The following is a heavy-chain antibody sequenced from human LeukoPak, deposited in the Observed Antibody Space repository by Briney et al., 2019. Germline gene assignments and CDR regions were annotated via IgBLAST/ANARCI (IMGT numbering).Heavy chain of an antibody. Sequence: PGGSLRLSCAGSGFIFNNYAMHWVRHPPGKGLEWVSGISWNSGSIDYADSVKGRFTISRDNAKNSLYLQMNSLRAEDTAVYYCAKDPPSPFSYGLGYYWGQGTLVTVSS. D-gene: IGHD5-18*01. CDR1: GFIFNNYA. CDR2: ISWNSGSI. J-gene: IGHJ4*02. CDR3: AKDPPSPFSYGLGYY. V-gene: IGHV3-9*01.